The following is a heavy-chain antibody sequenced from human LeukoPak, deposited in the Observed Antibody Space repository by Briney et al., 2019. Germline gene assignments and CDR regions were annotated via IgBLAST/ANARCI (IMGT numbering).Heavy chain of an antibody. CDR1: GFTFTSSA. Sequence: ASVKASCKASGFTFTSSAMQWVRQARGQRLEWIGWIVVGSGNTNYAQKFQERVTITRDMSTSTAYMELSSLRSEDTAVYYCAAYPHTARMGGRRYFDYWGQGTLVTVSS. CDR3: AAYPHTARMGGRRYFDY. CDR2: IVVGSGNT. V-gene: IGHV1-58*02. D-gene: IGHD5-18*01. J-gene: IGHJ4*02.